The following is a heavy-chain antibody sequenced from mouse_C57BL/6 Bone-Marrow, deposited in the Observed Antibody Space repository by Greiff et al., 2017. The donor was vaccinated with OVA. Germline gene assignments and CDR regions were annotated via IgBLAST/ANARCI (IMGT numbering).Heavy chain of an antibody. Sequence: QVTLKESGPGILQSSQSLSLTCSFSGFSLSTSCMGLSWIRQPSGKCLEWLAHIYWDDDKRSNPSLKSRLTISKDTSRNQVFLKITSVDTADTATYYCARRGIYYGNYDYFDYWGQGTTLTVSS. J-gene: IGHJ2*01. CDR1: GFSLSTSCMG. D-gene: IGHD2-1*01. CDR2: IYWDDDK. CDR3: ARRGIYYGNYDYFDY. V-gene: IGHV8-12*01.